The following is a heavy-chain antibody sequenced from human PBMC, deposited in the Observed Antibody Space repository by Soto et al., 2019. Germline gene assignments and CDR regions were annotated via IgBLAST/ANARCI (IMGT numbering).Heavy chain of an antibody. CDR1: GGSITSGKYY. V-gene: IGHV4-30-4*01. CDR2: IYFTGET. J-gene: IGHJ5*02. D-gene: IGHD1-1*01. CDR3: ARRDVGGTYPNGFDP. Sequence: QVQLQESGPGLVKPSQTLSLTCSVSGGSITSGKYYWSWLRQAPGKGLEWIGDIYFTGETYYNPSLKSRLMISRDTSKNQFFLSLRSVTVADTAVYYCARRDVGGTYPNGFDPWGQGALVTVSA.